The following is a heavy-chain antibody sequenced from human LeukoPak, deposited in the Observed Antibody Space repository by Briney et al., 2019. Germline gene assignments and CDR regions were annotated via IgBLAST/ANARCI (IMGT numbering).Heavy chain of an antibody. D-gene: IGHD1-14*01. Sequence: SETLSLTCTVSGGSISSSSYYWGWIRQPPGTGLEWIGSIYYSGSTYYNPSLKSRVTISVDTSKNQFSLKLSSVTAADTAVYYCARHRYLWPNYWYFDLWGRGTLVTVSS. J-gene: IGHJ2*01. CDR3: ARHRYLWPNYWYFDL. CDR1: GGSISSSSYY. CDR2: IYYSGST. V-gene: IGHV4-39*07.